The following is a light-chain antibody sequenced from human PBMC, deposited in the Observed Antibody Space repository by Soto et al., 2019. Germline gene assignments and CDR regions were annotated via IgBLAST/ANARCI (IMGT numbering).Light chain of an antibody. CDR1: SSDVGGYNY. Sequence: QSALTQPASVSGSPGQSITISCTGTSSDVGGYNYVSWYHQHPGKAPKLMIYDVSNRPSGVSNRFSGSKSGNTASLTISGLHAEDEADYYCSSYTSSSTLVFGGGTKVTVL. CDR3: SSYTSSSTLV. J-gene: IGLJ2*01. V-gene: IGLV2-14*01. CDR2: DVS.